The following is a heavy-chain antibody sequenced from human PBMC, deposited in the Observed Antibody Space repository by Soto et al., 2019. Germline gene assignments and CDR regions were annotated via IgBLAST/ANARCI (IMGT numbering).Heavy chain of an antibody. V-gene: IGHV3-48*02. CDR3: ARTRLERLSTYYYDGMDV. Sequence: GGSLRLSCAASGFTFSSYSMNWVRQAPGKGLEWVSYISSSSSTIYYADSVKGRFAISRDNAKNSLYLQMNSLRDEDTAVYYCARTRLERLSTYYYDGMDVCGQGTSVIGS. CDR2: ISSSSSTI. CDR1: GFTFSSYS. D-gene: IGHD1-1*01. J-gene: IGHJ6*02.